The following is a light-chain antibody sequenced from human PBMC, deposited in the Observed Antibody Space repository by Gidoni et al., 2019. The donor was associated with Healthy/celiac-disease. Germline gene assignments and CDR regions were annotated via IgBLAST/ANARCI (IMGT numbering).Light chain of an antibody. Sequence: QSALTQPRSVSGSPGQSVTISCTGTSSDVGGYNYVSWYQQHPGKAPNLMIYDVSKRPSGVPDRFSGSKSGNTASLTISGLQAEDEADYYCCSYRVFGGGTKLTVL. J-gene: IGLJ2*01. CDR2: DVS. CDR3: CSYRV. V-gene: IGLV2-11*01. CDR1: SSDVGGYNY.